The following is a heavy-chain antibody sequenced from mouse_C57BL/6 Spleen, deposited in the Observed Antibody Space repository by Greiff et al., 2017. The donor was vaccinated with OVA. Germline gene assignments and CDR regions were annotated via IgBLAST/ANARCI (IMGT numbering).Heavy chain of an antibody. Sequence: EVKLVESGGGLVKPGGSLKLSCAASGFTFSDYGMHWVRQAPEKGLEWVAYISSGSSTIYYADTVKGRFTISRDNAKNTLFLQMTSLRSEDTAVYYCARSSSDYAMDYWGQGTSVTVSS. J-gene: IGHJ4*01. CDR2: ISSGSSTI. D-gene: IGHD1-1*01. V-gene: IGHV5-17*01. CDR1: GFTFSDYG. CDR3: ARSSSDYAMDY.